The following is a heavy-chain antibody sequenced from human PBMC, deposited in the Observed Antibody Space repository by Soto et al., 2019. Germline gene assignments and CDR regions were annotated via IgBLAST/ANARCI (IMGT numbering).Heavy chain of an antibody. Sequence: GSLRLSCAASVLTLSSYGMHWVRQAPGKGLEWVAVISYDGSNKYYADSVKGRFTISRDNSKNTLYLQMNSLRAEDTAVYYCAKDSSSSGHFDYRAQRPLVTLSS. J-gene: IGHJ4*02. V-gene: IGHV3-30*18. CDR2: ISYDGSNK. D-gene: IGHD6-6*01. CDR3: AKDSSSSGHFDY. CDR1: VLTLSSYG.